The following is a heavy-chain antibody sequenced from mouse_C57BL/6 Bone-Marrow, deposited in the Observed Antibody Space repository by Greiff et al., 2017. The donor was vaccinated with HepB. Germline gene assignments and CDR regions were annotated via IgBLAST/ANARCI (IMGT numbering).Heavy chain of an antibody. CDR1: GLNIKDDY. Sequence: EVQLQQSGAELVRPGASVKLSCTASGLNIKDDYMHWVKQRPEQGLEWIGWIDPENGDTEYASKFQGKATITADTSSNTAYLQLSSLTSEDTAVYYCTTVYYYGSSFWYFDVWGTGTTVTVSS. CDR2: IDPENGDT. D-gene: IGHD1-1*01. V-gene: IGHV14-4*01. CDR3: TTVYYYGSSFWYFDV. J-gene: IGHJ1*03.